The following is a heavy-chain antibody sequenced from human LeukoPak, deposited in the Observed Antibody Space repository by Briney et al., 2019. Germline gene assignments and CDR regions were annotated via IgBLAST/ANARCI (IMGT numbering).Heavy chain of an antibody. CDR2: INPNSGGT. Sequence: ASVTVSCKASGYTFTGYYMHWVRQAPGHGIEWMGWINPNSGGTNHAQKFQGRVTMTRDTSISTDYMELSSLRSDDTAVYYCAREIVTTIRQFDYWGQGTLVSVSS. CDR3: AREIVTTIRQFDY. J-gene: IGHJ4*02. CDR1: GYTFTGYY. V-gene: IGHV1-2*02. D-gene: IGHD5-12*01.